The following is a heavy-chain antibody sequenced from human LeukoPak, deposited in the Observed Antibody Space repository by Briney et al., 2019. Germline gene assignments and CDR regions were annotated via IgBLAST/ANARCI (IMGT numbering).Heavy chain of an antibody. CDR2: IYYSGST. D-gene: IGHD6-13*01. CDR1: GGSISSGGYY. Sequence: SQTLSLTCTVSGGSISSGGYYWSWIRQHPGKGLEWIGYIYYSGSTYYNPSLKSRVTISVDTSKNQFSLKLSSVTAADTAVYYCARGGGAVAGTYFYYYYGMDVWGQGTTVTVSS. CDR3: ARGGGAVAGTYFYYYYGMDV. V-gene: IGHV4-31*03. J-gene: IGHJ6*02.